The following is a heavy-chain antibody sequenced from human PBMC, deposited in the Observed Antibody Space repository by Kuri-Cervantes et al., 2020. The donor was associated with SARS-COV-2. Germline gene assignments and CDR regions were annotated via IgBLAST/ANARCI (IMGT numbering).Heavy chain of an antibody. CDR3: ARDHGSDEHDY. J-gene: IGHJ4*02. V-gene: IGHV3-30*03. D-gene: IGHD3-10*01. CDR2: ISYDGTNK. CDR1: GFSFSSYG. Sequence: LSLTCAASGFSFSSYGMHWVRQAPGKGLEWVAVISYDGTNKYYADSVKSRFTVSRDNSKNTLYLQMNSLRAEDTAVYYCARDHGSDEHDYWGQGTLVTVSS.